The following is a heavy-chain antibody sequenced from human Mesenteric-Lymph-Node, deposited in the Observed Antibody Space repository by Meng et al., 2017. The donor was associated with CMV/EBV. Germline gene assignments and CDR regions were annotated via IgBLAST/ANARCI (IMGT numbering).Heavy chain of an antibody. D-gene: IGHD3-3*01. J-gene: IGHJ6*02. V-gene: IGHV4-59*01. Sequence: SDTLSPTCTPPGGSISSYYWGWIRQPPGKGLGWLGYIYYSGSASGSTNYNPSVRSRVTILGDTSNKQFSLRLRSVTAADTAVYYCAREIRFLEYMDVWGQGTTVTVSS. CDR2: IYYSGSASGST. CDR1: GGSISSYY. CDR3: AREIRFLEYMDV.